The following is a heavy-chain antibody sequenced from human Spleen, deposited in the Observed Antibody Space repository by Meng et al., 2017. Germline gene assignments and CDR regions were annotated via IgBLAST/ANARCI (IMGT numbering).Heavy chain of an antibody. CDR2: MYYSGST. D-gene: IGHD5-18*01. J-gene: IGHJ4*02. V-gene: IGHV4-59*01. CDR3: ARAGSGYSFDY. CDR1: GGSFSSYY. Sequence: GSLRLSCAVYGGSFSSYYWSWIRQPPGKGLEWIGYMYYSGSTNYNPSLKSRVTISADTSKNQFSLKLSSVTAADTAVYYCARAGSGYSFDYWGQGTLVTVSS.